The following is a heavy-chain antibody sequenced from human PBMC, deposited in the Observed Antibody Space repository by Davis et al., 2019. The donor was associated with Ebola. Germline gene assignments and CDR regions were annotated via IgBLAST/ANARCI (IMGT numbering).Heavy chain of an antibody. Sequence: AASVKVSCKASGYTFTSYAMHWVRQAPGQRLEWMGWINAGNGNTKYSQKFQGRVTITRDTSASTAYMELSSLRSEDTAVYYCARYCSGGSCYSWRWFDPWGQGTLVTVSS. J-gene: IGHJ5*02. CDR1: GYTFTSYA. CDR2: INAGNGNT. D-gene: IGHD2-15*01. V-gene: IGHV1-3*01. CDR3: ARYCSGGSCYSWRWFDP.